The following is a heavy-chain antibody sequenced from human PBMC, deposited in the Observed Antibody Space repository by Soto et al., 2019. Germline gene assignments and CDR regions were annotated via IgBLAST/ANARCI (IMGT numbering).Heavy chain of an antibody. CDR1: GGSINNYY. CDR2: VYYTGRT. D-gene: IGHD2-21*01. Sequence: SETLSLTYTVSGGSINNYYWSWIRQTPGKGLEWIGYVYYTGRTNYNPSLKSRLSISVDTSKDQFSLNLRLVTAADTAVYYCARLRIATNNYKWFDPWGQGTLVTVSS. J-gene: IGHJ5*02. CDR3: ARLRIATNNYKWFDP. V-gene: IGHV4-59*12.